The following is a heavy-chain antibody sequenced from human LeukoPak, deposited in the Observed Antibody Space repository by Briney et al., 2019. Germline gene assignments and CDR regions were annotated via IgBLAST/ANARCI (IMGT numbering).Heavy chain of an antibody. D-gene: IGHD4-23*01. CDR2: IYYSGST. V-gene: IGHV4-59*01. Sequence: SETLSLTCTVSGGSISNYYWSWIRQPPGKGLECIGYIYYSGSTNYNPSLKSRVTISVDTSKNQFSLKLSSVTAADTAVYLCARDLDYGGNSGPLGYWGQGTLVTVSS. CDR1: GGSISNYY. CDR3: ARDLDYGGNSGPLGY. J-gene: IGHJ4*02.